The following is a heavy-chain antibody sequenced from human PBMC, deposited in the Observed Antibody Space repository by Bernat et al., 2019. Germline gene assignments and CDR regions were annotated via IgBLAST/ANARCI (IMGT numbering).Heavy chain of an antibody. CDR2: IYNGGAT. Sequence: EVQVVTSGGGLVQPGESLRLSYAASGFTVGDHHMNWVRQAPGKGLEWVAVIYNGGATYYADSVQGRFTISRDSSKNTVYLQMSGLRAEDTAVYYCSGYGGNSVWDQGTRVTVSS. CDR1: GFTVGDHH. V-gene: IGHV3-66*01. CDR3: SGYGGNSV. D-gene: IGHD2-21*02. J-gene: IGHJ4*02.